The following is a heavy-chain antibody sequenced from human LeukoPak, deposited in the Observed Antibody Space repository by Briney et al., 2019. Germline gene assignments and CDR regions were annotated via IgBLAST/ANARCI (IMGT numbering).Heavy chain of an antibody. CDR2: IHPGDSDS. CDR3: AFGASNWDQFNY. D-gene: IGHD7-27*01. Sequence: GESLKISCKGSGYRFTSHWIAWVRQMPGKGLEWMGIIHPGDSDSRYSPSFQGQVTISADASINTAYLRWSSLEASDTAMYFCAFGASNWDQFNYWGQGTLVTVSS. CDR1: GYRFTSHW. J-gene: IGHJ4*02. V-gene: IGHV5-51*01.